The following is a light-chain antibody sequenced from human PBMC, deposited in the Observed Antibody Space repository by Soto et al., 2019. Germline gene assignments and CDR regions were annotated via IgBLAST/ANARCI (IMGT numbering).Light chain of an antibody. CDR2: AAS. J-gene: IGKJ4*01. CDR3: QQSFTTPLT. Sequence: DIVMTHSPDSLAVSLGERATINCRSSQTIFYSSNRKDYLAWYQQKPGKAPKLLINAASSLQSGVPSRFSGSGSGTDFTLTISSLQPEDFATYFCQQSFTTPLTFGGGTKVDIK. CDR1: QTIFYSSNRKDY. V-gene: IGKV1-39*01.